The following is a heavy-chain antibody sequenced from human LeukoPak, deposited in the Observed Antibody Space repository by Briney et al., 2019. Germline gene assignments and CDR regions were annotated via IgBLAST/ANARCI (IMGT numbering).Heavy chain of an antibody. CDR3: ATTVTTGNFDY. Sequence: PGGSLRLSCAASGFTFSSYGVHWVRQAPGKGLEWVAVISYDGSNKYYADSVKGRFTISRDNSKNTLYLQMNSLRAEDTAVYYCATTVTTGNFDYWGQRTLVTVSS. CDR2: ISYDGSNK. V-gene: IGHV3-30*03. D-gene: IGHD4-17*01. CDR1: GFTFSSYG. J-gene: IGHJ4*02.